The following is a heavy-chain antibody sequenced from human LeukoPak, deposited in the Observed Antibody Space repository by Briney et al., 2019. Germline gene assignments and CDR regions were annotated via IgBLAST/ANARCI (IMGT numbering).Heavy chain of an antibody. CDR2: IYDSGST. J-gene: IGHJ3*02. V-gene: IGHV4-59*01. D-gene: IGHD2-2*01. Sequence: SETLSLTCTVSNGSISSYYWSWIRQPPGKGLEWIGYIYDSGSTYYNPSLKSRVTISVDTSKNQFSLKLRSVTAADTAVYYCARGLGYCSSTSCLDAFDIWGQGTMVTVSS. CDR1: NGSISSYY. CDR3: ARGLGYCSSTSCLDAFDI.